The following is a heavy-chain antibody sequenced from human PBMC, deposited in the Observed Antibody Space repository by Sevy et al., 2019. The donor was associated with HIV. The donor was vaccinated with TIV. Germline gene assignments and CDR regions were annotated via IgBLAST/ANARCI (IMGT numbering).Heavy chain of an antibody. CDR2: ISYDGSDK. V-gene: IGHV3-30*18. J-gene: IGHJ4*02. CDR1: GFTFSSFG. D-gene: IGHD3-10*01. Sequence: GGSLRLSCAASGFTFSSFGMHWVRQVPGKGLEWVSFISYDGSDKRYVDSVKGGLTISRDSSKNTLYLQMNSLRGGDTVVYYCAKDGPPYYTSGSYMYYFDYWGQGALVTVSS. CDR3: AKDGPPYYTSGSYMYYFDY.